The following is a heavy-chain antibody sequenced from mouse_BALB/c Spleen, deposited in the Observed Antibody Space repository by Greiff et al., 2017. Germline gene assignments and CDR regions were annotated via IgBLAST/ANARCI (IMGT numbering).Heavy chain of an antibody. V-gene: IGHV5-17*02. CDR1: GFTFSSFG. CDR3: ARSTLGHYFDY. CDR2: FSSGSSTI. D-gene: IGHD4-1*01. Sequence: EVMLVESGGGLVQPGGSRKLSCAASGFTFSSFGMHWVRQAPEKGLEWVAYFSSGSSTIYYADTVKGRFTISRDNPKNTLFLQMTSLRSEDTAMYYCARSTLGHYFDYWGQGTTLTVSS. J-gene: IGHJ2*01.